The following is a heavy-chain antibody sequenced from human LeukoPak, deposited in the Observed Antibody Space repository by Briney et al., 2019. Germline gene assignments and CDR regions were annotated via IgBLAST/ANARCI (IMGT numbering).Heavy chain of an antibody. V-gene: IGHV4-38-2*02. CDR1: GYSISSGYY. CDR2: IYTSGST. D-gene: IGHD3-16*01. Sequence: SETLSLTCTVSGYSISSGYYWGWIRQPPGKGMEWIGRIYTSGSTNYNPSLKSRISISVDTSKNQFSLKLTSVTAADTAVYYCAREHPRGEVDDFDYWGQGTLVTVSS. J-gene: IGHJ4*02. CDR3: AREHPRGEVDDFDY.